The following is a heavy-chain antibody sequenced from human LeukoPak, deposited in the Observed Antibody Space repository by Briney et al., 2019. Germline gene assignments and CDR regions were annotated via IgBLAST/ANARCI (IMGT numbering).Heavy chain of an antibody. D-gene: IGHD2-2*01. V-gene: IGHV1-18*01. CDR3: AREDIVVVPAAHYYYYGMDV. CDR2: ISAYNGNT. CDR1: GYTFTSYG. J-gene: IGHJ6*02. Sequence: GASVKVSCMASGYTFTSYGISWVRQAPGQGLEWMGWISAYNGNTNYAQKLQGRVTMTTDTSTSTAYMELRSLRSDDTAVYYCAREDIVVVPAAHYYYYGMDVWGQGTTVTVSS.